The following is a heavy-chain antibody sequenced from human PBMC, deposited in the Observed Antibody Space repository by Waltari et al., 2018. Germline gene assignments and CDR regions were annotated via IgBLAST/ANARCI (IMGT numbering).Heavy chain of an antibody. D-gene: IGHD3-16*01. CDR2: MRQHSGDT. V-gene: IGHV1-8*01. Sequence: QVQLMQSGAEVKKPGASVKVSCKTSGDTFTNYDINWVRLATGQGLEWMGWMRQHSGDTGYADKFQGRVTMTWNTSITTAHMELRGLNSDDTAVYYCARGKSWGLDALDVWGQGEVVTVSS. CDR1: GDTFTNYD. CDR3: ARGKSWGLDALDV. J-gene: IGHJ3*01.